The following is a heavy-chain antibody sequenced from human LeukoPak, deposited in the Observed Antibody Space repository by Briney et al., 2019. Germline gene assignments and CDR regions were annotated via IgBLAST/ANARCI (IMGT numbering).Heavy chain of an antibody. J-gene: IGHJ4*02. CDR1: GGSISSSSYY. V-gene: IGHV4-39*07. CDR3: ARRIPVAGLFDY. Sequence: SETLSLTCTVSGGSISSSSYYWGWIRQPPGKGLEWIGSIYYSGTTHYNPSLKSRVTISVDTSKNQFSLKLSSVTAADTAVYYCARRIPVAGLFDYWGQGTLVTVSS. D-gene: IGHD6-13*01. CDR2: IYYSGTT.